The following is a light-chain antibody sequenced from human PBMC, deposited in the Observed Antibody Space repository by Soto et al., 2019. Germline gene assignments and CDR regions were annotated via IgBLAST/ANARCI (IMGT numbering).Light chain of an antibody. CDR3: QQSYSFPRT. J-gene: IGKJ2*01. CDR1: QSITSY. V-gene: IGKV1-39*01. CDR2: AAS. Sequence: DIQMTQSPSSLSASVGDRVSITCRASQSITSYLNWYQQRPGKAPNLLIYAASALASGVPSRFRGSGSGTTFTLTITSLQPEDFAIYYCQQSYSFPRTFGQGTKLEVK.